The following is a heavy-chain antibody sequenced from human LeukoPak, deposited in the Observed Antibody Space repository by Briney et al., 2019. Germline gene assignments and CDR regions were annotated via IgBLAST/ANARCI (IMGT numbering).Heavy chain of an antibody. J-gene: IGHJ4*02. V-gene: IGHV3-66*02. CDR3: ARDPSPLWFGEIPD. Sequence: GGSLRLSCAASGFTVSSNYMSWVRQAPGKGLEWVSVIYSGGSTYYADSVKGRFTISRDNSKNTLYLQMNSLRAEDTAVYYCARDPSPLWFGEIPDWGQGTLVTVSS. D-gene: IGHD3-10*01. CDR2: IYSGGST. CDR1: GFTVSSNY.